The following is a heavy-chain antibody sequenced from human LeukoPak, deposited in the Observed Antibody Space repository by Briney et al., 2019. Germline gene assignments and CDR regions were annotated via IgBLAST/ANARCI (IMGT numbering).Heavy chain of an antibody. CDR3: AKRYYDDSGWFDY. CDR1: GFTFSSCA. V-gene: IGHV3-23*01. CDR2: ISGSGVRT. Sequence: GGSLRLSCAASGFTFSSCAMTWVRPAPGEGLEWVSAISGSGVRTYYADSVKGRYTISRDNSKNTLYLQMNSLRAEDTAVYYCAKRYYDDSGWFDYWGQGTLVTVSS. D-gene: IGHD3-22*01. J-gene: IGHJ4*02.